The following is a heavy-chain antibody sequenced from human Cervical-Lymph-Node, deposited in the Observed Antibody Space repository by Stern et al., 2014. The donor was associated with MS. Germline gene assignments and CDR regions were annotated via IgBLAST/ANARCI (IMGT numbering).Heavy chain of an antibody. D-gene: IGHD3-3*01. V-gene: IGHV4-31*03. Sequence: QVQLQESGPGLVKPSKTLSLTCTVSGGSISSGGYYWSLIRQHPVKGLEWIGYIYSSGSTYYNPSLKSRVTISVDTSKNQFSLKLSSVTAADTAVYYCARVGYDFWSGYYPFDYWGQGTLVTVSS. CDR2: IYSSGST. CDR1: GGSISSGGYY. CDR3: ARVGYDFWSGYYPFDY. J-gene: IGHJ4*02.